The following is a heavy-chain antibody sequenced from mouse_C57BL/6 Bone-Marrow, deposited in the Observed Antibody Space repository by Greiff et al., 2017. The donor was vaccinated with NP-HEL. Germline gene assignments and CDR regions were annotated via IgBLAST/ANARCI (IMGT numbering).Heavy chain of an antibody. D-gene: IGHD1-1*01. CDR3: ARSSLSYYYGSSYPFAY. V-gene: IGHV7-3*01. J-gene: IGHJ3*01. Sequence: EVNLVESGGGLVQPGGSLSLSCAASGFTFTDYYMSWVRQPPGKALEWLGFIRNKANGYTTEYSASVKGRFTISRDNSQSILYLQMNALRAEDSATYYCARSSLSYYYGSSYPFAYWGQGTLVTVSA. CDR1: GFTFTDYY. CDR2: IRNKANGYTT.